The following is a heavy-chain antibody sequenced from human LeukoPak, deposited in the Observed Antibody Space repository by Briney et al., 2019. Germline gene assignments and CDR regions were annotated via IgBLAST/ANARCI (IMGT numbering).Heavy chain of an antibody. D-gene: IGHD1-26*01. Sequence: SETLSLTCTVSGGSINSYYWSWVRQPPGKGLEWIGYISYSGSTNYNPSLKSRVTISVDTSKNQFSLKLSSVTAADTAVYYCARLGYSGSYYERTFDIWGQGTMVTVSS. V-gene: IGHV4-59*08. J-gene: IGHJ3*02. CDR3: ARLGYSGSYYERTFDI. CDR2: ISYSGST. CDR1: GGSINSYY.